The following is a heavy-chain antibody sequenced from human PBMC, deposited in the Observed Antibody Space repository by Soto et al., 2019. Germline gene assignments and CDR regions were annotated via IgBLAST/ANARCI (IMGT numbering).Heavy chain of an antibody. CDR3: SYDYGGSLFYY. CDR2: INPSGGST. D-gene: IGHD4-17*01. CDR1: GYTFTSYY. Sequence: ASVKVSCKASGYTFTSYYMHWVRQAPGQGLEWMGIINPSGGSTSYAQKFQGRVTMTRDTSTSTVYMELSSLRSEDTAVYYCSYDYGGSLFYYCGKGTLVTVSS. J-gene: IGHJ4*02. V-gene: IGHV1-46*01.